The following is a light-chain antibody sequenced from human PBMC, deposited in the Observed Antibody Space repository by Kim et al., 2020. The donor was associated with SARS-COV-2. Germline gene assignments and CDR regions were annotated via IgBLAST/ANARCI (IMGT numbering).Light chain of an antibody. CDR2: DAS. V-gene: IGKV1-27*01. J-gene: IGKJ1*01. CDR3: QKYDDAPWT. Sequence: DIQMTQSPSSLSASVGDRVTITCRTSQFISHYLAWYQQKPGKVPQLLIYDASTLQPGVPSRFSGTASGTEFTLTINSLQPEDVATYYCQKYDDAPWTFGQGTKVDIK. CDR1: QFISHY.